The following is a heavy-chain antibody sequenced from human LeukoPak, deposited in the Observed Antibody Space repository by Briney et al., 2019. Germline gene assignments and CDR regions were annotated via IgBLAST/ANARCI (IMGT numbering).Heavy chain of an antibody. D-gene: IGHD1-26*01. J-gene: IGHJ4*02. Sequence: PSETLSLTCTVSGGSISSSSYFWGWVRQPPGKGLEWIGSCYYSGNTYYNPSLKSRVTISLDTSKDQFSLKLGSVTAADTVVYYCARRNRWELLDFWGQGTLVTVSS. CDR3: ARRNRWELLDF. V-gene: IGHV4-39*01. CDR1: GGSISSSSYF. CDR2: CYYSGNT.